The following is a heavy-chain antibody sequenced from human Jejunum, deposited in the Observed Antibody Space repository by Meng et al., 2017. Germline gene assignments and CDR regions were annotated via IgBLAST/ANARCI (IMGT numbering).Heavy chain of an antibody. D-gene: IGHD2-8*01. CDR1: GGANISGNYT. J-gene: IGHJ5*02. Sequence: QVQLQESGPGLVMPSQTLFLTCTLSGGANISGNYTWSWIRQPPGKGLEWIGYISFSGKTSYNPSFKSRVTISRDTSKNHFSLTLTSVTVADTAGYYCARGGNGGRLGDNWFDPWGQGTLVTVSS. CDR3: ARGGNGGRLGDNWFDP. CDR2: ISFSGKT. V-gene: IGHV4-30-4*01.